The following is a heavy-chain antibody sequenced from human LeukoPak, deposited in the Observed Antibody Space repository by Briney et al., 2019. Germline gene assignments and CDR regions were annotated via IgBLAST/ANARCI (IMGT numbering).Heavy chain of an antibody. CDR2: VYYSGST. D-gene: IGHD6-19*01. CDR1: GGSISSHY. Sequence: PSETLSLTCTVSGGSISSHYWSWIRQPPGKGLEWIWCVYYSGSTNYKPSLKSRVAISVDTSKNQFSLKLSSVTAAHTAVYYCARYSTGWYDAFDIWGQGTMVTVSS. J-gene: IGHJ3*02. CDR3: ARYSTGWYDAFDI. V-gene: IGHV4-59*11.